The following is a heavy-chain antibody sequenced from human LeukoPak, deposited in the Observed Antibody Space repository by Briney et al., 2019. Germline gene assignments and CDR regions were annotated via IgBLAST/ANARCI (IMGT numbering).Heavy chain of an antibody. V-gene: IGHV3-21*01. CDR3: ARGGGLRFLEWLVDY. J-gene: IGHJ4*02. D-gene: IGHD3-3*01. CDR1: GFTFSSYS. Sequence: GGSLRLSCAASGFTFSSYSMNWVRQAPGKGLEWVSSISSSSSYIYYADSVRGRFTISRDNSKNTLYLQMNSLRAEDTAVYYCARGGGLRFLEWLVDYWGQGTLVTVSS. CDR2: ISSSSSYI.